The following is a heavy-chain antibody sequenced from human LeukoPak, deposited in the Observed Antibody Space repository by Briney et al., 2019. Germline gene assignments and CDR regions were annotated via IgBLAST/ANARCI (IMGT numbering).Heavy chain of an antibody. CDR3: ATEAPKAARTPFDAFDI. CDR2: INPNSGGT. J-gene: IGHJ3*02. CDR1: GYTFTGYY. D-gene: IGHD6-6*01. Sequence: ASVKVSCKASGYTFTGYYMHWVRQAPGQGLEWMGWINPNSGGTNYAQKFQGRVTMIEGTSTDTAYMELSSLRSEDTAVYYCATEAPKAARTPFDAFDIWGQGTMVTVSS. V-gene: IGHV1-2*02.